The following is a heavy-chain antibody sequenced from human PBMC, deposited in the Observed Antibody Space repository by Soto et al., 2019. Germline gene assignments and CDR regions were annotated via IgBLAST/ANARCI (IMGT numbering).Heavy chain of an antibody. D-gene: IGHD5-12*01. CDR2: ISASAGST. CDR1: GFTFSSYS. J-gene: IGHJ4*02. Sequence: EVQLLESGGGLVQPGGSLRLSCAASGFTFSSYSVRWVRQVLGKGLEWVSTISASAGSTYYADSVKGWFTISRQHSKNTLYLQMNNLRAEETAVYYCAKRAPLGSGYDSVCDYWGQGTLVTVSS. V-gene: IGHV3-23*01. CDR3: AKRAPLGSGYDSVCDY.